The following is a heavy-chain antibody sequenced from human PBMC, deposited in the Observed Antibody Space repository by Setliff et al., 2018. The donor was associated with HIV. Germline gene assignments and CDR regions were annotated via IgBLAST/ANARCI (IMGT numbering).Heavy chain of an antibody. Sequence: SETLSFTCTVSGGSISSHYWSWIRQPPGKGLEWIGHIYTSGSTNYNPSLKSRFTMSVGTSKNQFSLKLSSVTAADTAVYYCARCYYNFWSGYPLDYMDVWGKGTTVTVSS. J-gene: IGHJ6*03. CDR1: GGSISSHY. D-gene: IGHD3-3*01. CDR2: IYTSGST. CDR3: ARCYYNFWSGYPLDYMDV. V-gene: IGHV4-4*08.